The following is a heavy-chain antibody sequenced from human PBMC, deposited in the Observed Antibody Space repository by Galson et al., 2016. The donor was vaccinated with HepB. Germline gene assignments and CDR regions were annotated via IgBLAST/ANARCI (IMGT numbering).Heavy chain of an antibody. D-gene: IGHD6-13*01. CDR2: VYYSGSR. CDR1: GGSITSAAYY. Sequence: LSLTCSVSGGSITSAAYYWNWIRHHPGKGLEWIGYVYYSGSRYLNPSLRSRLSISIDTSKNQFSLKLISVTAADTAVYYCARHRGFSNNWYYFDYWGQGALVTVSS. CDR3: ARHRGFSNNWYYFDY. J-gene: IGHJ4*02. V-gene: IGHV4-31*03.